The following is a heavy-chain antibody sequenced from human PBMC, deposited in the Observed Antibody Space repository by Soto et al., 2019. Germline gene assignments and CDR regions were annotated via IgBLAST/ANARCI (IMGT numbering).Heavy chain of an antibody. J-gene: IGHJ4*02. CDR2: ISGSGGST. V-gene: IGHV3-23*01. D-gene: IGHD3-10*01. Sequence: EVQLLESGGGLVQPGGSLRLSCAASGFTFSSYAMSWVRQAPGKGLEWVSAISGSGGSTYYADSAKGRFTISRANSKNTLYLQMNSLRTEYTAVYYCAKDPGSGSDYGSGYWGQGTLVTVSS. CDR3: AKDPGSGSDYGSGY. CDR1: GFTFSSYA.